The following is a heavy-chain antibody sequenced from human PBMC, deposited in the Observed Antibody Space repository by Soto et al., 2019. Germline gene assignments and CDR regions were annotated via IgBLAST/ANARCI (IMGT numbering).Heavy chain of an antibody. D-gene: IGHD3-9*01. CDR2: INPNSGGT. J-gene: IGHJ6*02. CDR3: ARTQADILTGYSYYYGMDV. CDR1: GYTFTGYY. V-gene: IGHV1-2*02. Sequence: ASVKVSCKASGYTFTGYYMRWVRQAPGQGLEWMGWINPNSGGTNYAQKFQGRVTMTRDTSISTAYMELSRLRSDDTAVYYCARTQADILTGYSYYYGMDVWGQGTTVTVSS.